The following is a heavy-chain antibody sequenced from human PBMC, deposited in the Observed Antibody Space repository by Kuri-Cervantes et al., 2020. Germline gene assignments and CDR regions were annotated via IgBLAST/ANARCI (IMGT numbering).Heavy chain of an antibody. Sequence: GESLKISCKGSGYSFTNYWIGWVRQMPRKGLEWMGIIYPGDSDTRYSPSFQGQVTISADKSISTAYLQWSSLKASDTAMYYCARHLDLDYGDYYSDAFDIWGQGTMVTVSS. CDR2: IYPGDSDT. CDR3: ARHLDLDYGDYYSDAFDI. D-gene: IGHD4-17*01. V-gene: IGHV5-51*01. J-gene: IGHJ3*02. CDR1: GYSFTNYW.